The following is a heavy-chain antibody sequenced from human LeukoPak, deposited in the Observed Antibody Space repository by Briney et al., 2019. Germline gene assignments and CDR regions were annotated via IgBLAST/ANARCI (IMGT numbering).Heavy chain of an antibody. CDR1: GGSFSGYY. D-gene: IGHD4-17*01. CDR3: ARSTVTWWSTYYFDY. CDR2: INHSGST. V-gene: IGHV4-34*01. J-gene: IGHJ4*02. Sequence: SETLSLTCAVYGGSFSGYYWSWIRQPPGKGLEWIGEINHSGSTNYNPSLKSRVTISVDTSKNQFSPKLSSVTAADTAVYYCARSTVTWWSTYYFDYWGQGTLVTVSS.